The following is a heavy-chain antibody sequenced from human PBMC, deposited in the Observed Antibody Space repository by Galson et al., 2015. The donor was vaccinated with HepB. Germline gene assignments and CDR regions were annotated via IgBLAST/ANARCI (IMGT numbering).Heavy chain of an antibody. V-gene: IGHV3-11*06. Sequence: SLRLSCAASGFIFSDFYMTWIRQAPGRGLGWVSYISGDSVDTNYADSVKGRFTISRDNAKKSLYLHMKSLRAEDTAYYYCVRDLAGAAERWGQGTLVTVSS. CDR3: VRDLAGAAER. CDR1: GFIFSDFY. CDR2: ISGDSVDT. D-gene: IGHD6-25*01. J-gene: IGHJ4*02.